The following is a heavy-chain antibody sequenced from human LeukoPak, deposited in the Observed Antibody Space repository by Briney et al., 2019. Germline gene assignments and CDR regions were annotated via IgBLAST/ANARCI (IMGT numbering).Heavy chain of an antibody. CDR1: GGTFSSYA. V-gene: IGHV1-69*06. J-gene: IGHJ3*02. Sequence: SVKVSCKASGGTFSSYAISWVRQAPGQGLEWMGGIIPIFGTANYAQKFQGRVTITADKSTSTAYMELSSLRSEDTAVYYCARSGDMITFGGVIPPRFDIWGQGTMVTVSS. D-gene: IGHD3-16*02. CDR3: ARSGDMITFGGVIPPRFDI. CDR2: IIPIFGTA.